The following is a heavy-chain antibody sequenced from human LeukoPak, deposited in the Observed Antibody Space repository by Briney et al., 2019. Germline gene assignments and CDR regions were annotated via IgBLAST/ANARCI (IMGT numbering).Heavy chain of an antibody. D-gene: IGHD2-15*01. Sequence: SETLSLTCTVSGGSISSYYWSWIRQPAGKGLEWIGRIYTSGSTNYNPSLKSRVTMSVDTSKNQFSLKLSSVTAADTAVYYCARSCSGGSCYIRWFDPWGQGTLVTVSS. V-gene: IGHV4-4*07. CDR3: ARSCSGGSCYIRWFDP. CDR1: GGSISSYY. CDR2: IYTSGST. J-gene: IGHJ5*02.